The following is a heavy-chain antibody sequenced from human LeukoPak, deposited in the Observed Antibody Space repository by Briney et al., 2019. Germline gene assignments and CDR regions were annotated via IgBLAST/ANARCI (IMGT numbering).Heavy chain of an antibody. Sequence: ASVKVSCKASGYSFTSYDINWVRQATGQGLEWMGWMNPNSGNTGYAQKFQGRVSMTRNTSISTAYMELSSLKSEDTAVYYCARISSSGFYAWGQGTLVTVSS. CDR3: ARISSSGFYA. J-gene: IGHJ5*02. CDR2: MNPNSGNT. D-gene: IGHD3-22*01. V-gene: IGHV1-8*01. CDR1: GYSFTSYD.